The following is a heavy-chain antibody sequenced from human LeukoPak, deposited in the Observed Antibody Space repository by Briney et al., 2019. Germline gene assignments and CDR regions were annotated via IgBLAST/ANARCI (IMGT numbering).Heavy chain of an antibody. CDR2: INHSGST. CDR3: ARGPPSYYGSGSYSY. Sequence: SESLSLTCAVYGGSFSGYYWSWIRQPPGKGLEWIGEINHSGSTNYNPSLKSRVTISVDTSKNQFSLKLSSVTAADTAVYYCARGPPSYYGSGSYSYWGQGTLVTVSS. D-gene: IGHD3-10*01. V-gene: IGHV4-34*01. J-gene: IGHJ4*02. CDR1: GGSFSGYY.